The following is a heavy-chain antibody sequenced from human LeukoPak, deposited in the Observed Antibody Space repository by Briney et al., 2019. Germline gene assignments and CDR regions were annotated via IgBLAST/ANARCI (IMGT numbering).Heavy chain of an antibody. V-gene: IGHV3-23*01. CDR1: GFTFSSYA. D-gene: IGHD4-17*01. Sequence: GGSLRLSCAASGFTFSSYAMSWVRQAPGKGLEWVSAISGSGGSTYYADSVKGRFTISRDNSKNTLYLQMNSLRAEDTAVYYCAKMPPRDYPSLYNWFDPWGQGTLVTVSS. CDR3: AKMPPRDYPSLYNWFDP. J-gene: IGHJ5*02. CDR2: ISGSGGST.